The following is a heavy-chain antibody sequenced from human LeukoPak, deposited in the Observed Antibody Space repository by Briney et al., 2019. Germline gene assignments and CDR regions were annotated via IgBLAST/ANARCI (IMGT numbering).Heavy chain of an antibody. CDR3: ARPPVAGTGY. CDR1: GFNVISNY. CDR2: IYSGGSA. J-gene: IGHJ4*02. D-gene: IGHD2-15*01. V-gene: IGHV3-66*04. Sequence: PGGSLRLSCAASGFNVISNYMSWVRPAPGKGLEWVSVIYSGGSAYYADSVKGRFRISRDNSKNTLYLQMNSLRAEDTAVYYCARPPVAGTGYWGQGTLVTVSS.